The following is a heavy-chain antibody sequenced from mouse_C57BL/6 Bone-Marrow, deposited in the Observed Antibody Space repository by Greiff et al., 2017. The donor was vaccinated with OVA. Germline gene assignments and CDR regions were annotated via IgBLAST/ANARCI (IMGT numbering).Heavy chain of an antibody. J-gene: IGHJ4*01. V-gene: IGHV1-72*01. CDR1: GYTFTSYW. Sequence: QVQLQQPGAELVKPGASVKLSCKASGYTFTSYWMHWVKQRPGRGLEWIGRIDPNSGGTKYNEKFKSKATLTVDKPSSTAYMQLSSLTSEDSAVYYYARAEILRSRGYYAMDYWGQGTSVTVSS. D-gene: IGHD1-1*01. CDR2: IDPNSGGT. CDR3: ARAEILRSRGYYAMDY.